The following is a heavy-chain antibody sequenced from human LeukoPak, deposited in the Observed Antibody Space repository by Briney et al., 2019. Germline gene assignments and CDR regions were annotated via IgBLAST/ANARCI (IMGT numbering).Heavy chain of an antibody. CDR1: GGTFSSYA. CDR2: IIPIFGIA. J-gene: IGHJ4*02. V-gene: IGHV1-69*04. D-gene: IGHD4-17*01. CDR3: ARGGDYGDYGELDY. Sequence: SVKVSCKASGGTFSSYAISWVRQAPGQGLEWMGRIIPIFGIANYAQKFQGRVTITADKSTSTAYMELSSLRSEDTAVYYCARGGDYGDYGELDYWGQGTLVTVSS.